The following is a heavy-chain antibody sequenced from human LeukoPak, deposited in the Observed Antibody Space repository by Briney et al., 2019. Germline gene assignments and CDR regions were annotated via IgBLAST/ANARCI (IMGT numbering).Heavy chain of an antibody. CDR2: TSSSDAGT. CDR1: GFTFSSYG. D-gene: IGHD2-21*01. V-gene: IGHV3-23*01. CDR3: ARAPVTSCRGAYCYPFDY. J-gene: IGHJ4*02. Sequence: GGSLRLSCAGSGFTFSSYGMSWVRQAPGKGLEWVSATSSSDAGTYHADSVRGRFTISRDNSKNTLYLQMNSLRVEDAAVYYCARAPVTSCRGAYCYPFDYWGQGTLVTVSS.